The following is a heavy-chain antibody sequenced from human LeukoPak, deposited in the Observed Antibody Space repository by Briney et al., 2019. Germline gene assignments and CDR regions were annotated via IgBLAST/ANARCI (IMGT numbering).Heavy chain of an antibody. CDR3: ARDRGYSGYDPSHFDY. Sequence: GGSLRFSCAASGFTFSCYSMNWVRQAPGKGLEWVSSISSSSSYIYYADSVKGRFTISRDNAKNSLYLQMNSLRAEDTAVYYCARDRGYSGYDPSHFDYWGQGTLVTVSS. CDR2: ISSSSSYI. D-gene: IGHD5-12*01. CDR1: GFTFSCYS. V-gene: IGHV3-21*01. J-gene: IGHJ4*02.